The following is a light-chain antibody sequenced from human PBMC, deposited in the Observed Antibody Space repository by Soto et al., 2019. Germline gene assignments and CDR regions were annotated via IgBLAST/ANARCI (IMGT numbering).Light chain of an antibody. CDR3: SSYAGSNNYV. Sequence: QSALTQPASVSGSPGQSITISCTGTSSDVGGYNYVSWYQQHPGKAPKLMIYAVNKRPSGVPDRFSGSKSGNTASLTVSGLQAEDEADYYCSSYAGSNNYVFGTGTKV. J-gene: IGLJ1*01. CDR2: AVN. V-gene: IGLV2-8*01. CDR1: SSDVGGYNY.